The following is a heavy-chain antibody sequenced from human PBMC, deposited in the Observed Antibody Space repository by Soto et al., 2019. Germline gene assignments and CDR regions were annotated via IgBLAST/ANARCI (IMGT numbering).Heavy chain of an antibody. J-gene: IGHJ3*02. CDR3: ARDGRYKTPYDGFDT. Sequence: QAQVVESGGGLVKPGGSLRLSCATSGINFSDHFMAWIRLSPGKGLEWIAHISGSGTTIYYADSVRGRFTISRDNANDSLYLQMNSLRAEDTAVYYCARDGRYKTPYDGFDTWGQGTMVTVSS. V-gene: IGHV3-11*01. D-gene: IGHD1-26*01. CDR2: ISGSGTTI. CDR1: GINFSDHF.